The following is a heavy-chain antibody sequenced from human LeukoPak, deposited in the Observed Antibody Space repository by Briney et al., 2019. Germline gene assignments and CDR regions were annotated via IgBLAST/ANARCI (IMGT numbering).Heavy chain of an antibody. D-gene: IGHD3-3*01. CDR3: ARHYGFNGGFYFDY. CDR1: GYTFTSYW. CDR2: IYPGDSDT. Sequence: GESLKISCKGSGYTFTSYWIGWVRQMPGKGLEWMGIIYPGDSDTRYSPSFQGQVSISTDKSISTAYLQWSSLRASDTAMYYCARHYGFNGGFYFDYWGQGALVTVSS. J-gene: IGHJ4*02. V-gene: IGHV5-51*01.